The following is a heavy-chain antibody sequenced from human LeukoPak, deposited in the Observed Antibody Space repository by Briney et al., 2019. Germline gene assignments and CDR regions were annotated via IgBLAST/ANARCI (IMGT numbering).Heavy chain of an antibody. J-gene: IGHJ5*02. CDR1: GGSISSSSYY. CDR2: IYYSGST. Sequence: SETLSLTCTVSGGSISSSSYYWGWIRQPPGKGLEWIGSIYYSGSTYYNPSLESRVTISVDTSKNQFSLKLSSVTAADTAVYYCARVLPRGWFDPWGQGTLVTVSS. V-gene: IGHV4-39*01. CDR3: ARVLPRGWFDP. D-gene: IGHD3-10*01.